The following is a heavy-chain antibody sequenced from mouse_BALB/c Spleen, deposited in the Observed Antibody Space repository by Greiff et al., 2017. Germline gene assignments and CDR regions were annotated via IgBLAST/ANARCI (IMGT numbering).Heavy chain of an antibody. CDR3: ARGVYYGNYVDYAMDY. V-gene: IGHV1-9*01. Sequence: QVQLQQSGAELMKPGASVKISCKATGYTFSSYWIEWVKQRPGHGLEWIGEILPGSGSTNYNEKFKGKATFTADTSSNTAYMQLSSLTSDDSAVYFCARGVYYGNYVDYAMDYWGQGTSVTVSS. J-gene: IGHJ4*01. D-gene: IGHD2-1*01. CDR2: ILPGSGST. CDR1: GYTFSSYW.